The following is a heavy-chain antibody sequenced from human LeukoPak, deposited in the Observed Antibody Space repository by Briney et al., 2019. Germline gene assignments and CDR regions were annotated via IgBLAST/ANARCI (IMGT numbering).Heavy chain of an antibody. J-gene: IGHJ4*02. CDR1: GYTFSSYS. CDR2: ISAYNGNT. D-gene: IGHD5-12*01. V-gene: IGHV1-18*01. Sequence: ASVKLSCKASGYTFSSYSISWVRQAPGQGLEWMGWISAYNGNTDYAQKLQGRVTMTTDTSTSTAYMELRSLRSDDTAMYYCARVVSGYDFDYWGQGTLVTVSS. CDR3: ARVVSGYDFDY.